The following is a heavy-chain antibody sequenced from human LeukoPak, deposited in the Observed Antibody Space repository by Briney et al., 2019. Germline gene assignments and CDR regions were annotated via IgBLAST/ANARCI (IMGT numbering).Heavy chain of an antibody. CDR1: GGSIRSYY. Sequence: SETLSLTCTVSGGSIRSYYRSWIRQPPGKGLEWIGYIYYSGSTNYNPSLKSRVTISVDTSKNQFSLKLSSVTAADTAVYYCARLDYYDSSGYLFDYWGQGTLVTVSS. CDR3: ARLDYYDSSGYLFDY. J-gene: IGHJ4*02. V-gene: IGHV4-59*08. CDR2: IYYSGST. D-gene: IGHD3-22*01.